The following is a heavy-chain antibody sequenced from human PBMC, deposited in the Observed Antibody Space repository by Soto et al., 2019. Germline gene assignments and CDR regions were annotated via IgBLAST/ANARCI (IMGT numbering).Heavy chain of an antibody. CDR1: GGSISSYY. CDR3: ARESRSWYGSIWDY. J-gene: IGHJ4*02. D-gene: IGHD6-13*01. V-gene: IGHV4-59*12. Sequence: SETLSLTCTVSGGSISSYYWSWIRQPPGKGLEWIGYIYYSGGTNYNPSLKSRVTISVDKSKNQFSLNLSSVTAADTAVYYCARESRSWYGSIWDYWGQGTLVTVSS. CDR2: IYYSGGT.